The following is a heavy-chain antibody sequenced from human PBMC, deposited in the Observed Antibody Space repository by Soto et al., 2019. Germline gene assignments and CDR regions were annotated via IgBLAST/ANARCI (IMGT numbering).Heavy chain of an antibody. CDR1: GDSVSSNSAA. D-gene: IGHD1-7*01. CDR3: ARGITGTNLYYYYGMDV. Sequence: SQTLSLTCAISGDSVSSNSAAWNWIRQSPSTGPEWLGRTYYRSKWYNDYAVSVKSRITINPDTSKNQFSLQLNSVTPEDTAVYYCARGITGTNLYYYYGMDVWGQGTTVTVSS. V-gene: IGHV6-1*01. J-gene: IGHJ6*02. CDR2: TYYRSKWYN.